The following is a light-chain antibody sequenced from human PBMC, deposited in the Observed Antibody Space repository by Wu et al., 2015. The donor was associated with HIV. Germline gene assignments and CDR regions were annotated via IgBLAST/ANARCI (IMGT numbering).Light chain of an antibody. CDR3: QQYDKWPPWT. J-gene: IGKJ1*01. V-gene: IGKV3-15*01. Sequence: EIVMTQSPATLSVSPGERATLSCRASQSVSSNLAWYQQKPGQAPRLLIYGASTRATGIPARLSGSGSGTEFTLTISSLQSEDVAVYYCQQYDKWPPWTFGQGTKVEI. CDR2: GAS. CDR1: QSVSSN.